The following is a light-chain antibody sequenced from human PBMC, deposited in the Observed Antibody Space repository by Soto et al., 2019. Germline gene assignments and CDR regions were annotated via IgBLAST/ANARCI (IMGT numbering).Light chain of an antibody. V-gene: IGLV1-51*01. CDR3: ATWDSSLSEVV. CDR1: RSNIGNDY. Sequence: QSVLTQSPSVSAAPGQKVTISCAGSRSNIGNDYVSWYQLVPGRAPKLLIYDNNKRPSGIPDRFSGSKSGTSATLGITGLQTGDEADYYCATWDSSLSEVVFGGGTKLTAL. J-gene: IGLJ2*01. CDR2: DNN.